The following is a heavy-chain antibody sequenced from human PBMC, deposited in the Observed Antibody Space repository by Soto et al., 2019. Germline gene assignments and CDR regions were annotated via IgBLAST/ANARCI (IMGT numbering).Heavy chain of an antibody. Sequence: SVKVSCKASGGTFSSYAISWVRQAPGQGLEWMGGIIPIFGTANYAQKFQGRVTITADESTSTAYMELGSLRSEDTAVYYCAGTGHIDNAFDIWGQGTMVTVSS. CDR1: GGTFSSYA. V-gene: IGHV1-69*13. CDR2: IIPIFGTA. D-gene: IGHD2-21*01. J-gene: IGHJ3*02. CDR3: AGTGHIDNAFDI.